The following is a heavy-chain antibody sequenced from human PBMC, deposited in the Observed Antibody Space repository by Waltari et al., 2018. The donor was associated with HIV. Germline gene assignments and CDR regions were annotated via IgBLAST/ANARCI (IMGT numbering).Heavy chain of an antibody. D-gene: IGHD3-9*01. CDR3: ARDTLNFYFGLDA. CDR1: GFNFGAYA. J-gene: IGHJ6*02. CDR2: ISSSSFNI. Sequence: EVHLVESGGALVQRGGSLRLSCAASGFNFGAYAMTWVRQPPGKGLEWISYISSSSFNIKYVDSVKGRFTISRDNTKNSLELQMNNLRDEDTAVYYCARDTLNFYFGLDAWGQGTTVTVSS. V-gene: IGHV3-48*02.